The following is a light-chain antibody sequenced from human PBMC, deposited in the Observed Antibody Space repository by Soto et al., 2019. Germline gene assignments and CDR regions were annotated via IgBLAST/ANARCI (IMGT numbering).Light chain of an antibody. V-gene: IGKV3-20*01. CDR3: QQFSSYPLT. Sequence: EIVLTQSPATLSVSPGGRATLSCRASQSVSLSLAWYQQKPGQAPRLLIYDASSRATGIPDRFSGGGSGTDFTLTISRLDPEDFAVYYCQQFSSYPLTFGGGTRLEI. CDR2: DAS. CDR1: QSVSLS. J-gene: IGKJ5*01.